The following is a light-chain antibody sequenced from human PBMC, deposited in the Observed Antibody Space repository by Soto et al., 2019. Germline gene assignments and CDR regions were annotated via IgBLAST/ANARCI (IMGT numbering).Light chain of an antibody. CDR2: EVS. CDR3: SSDSFSTAHL. CDR1: SSDVGGYDY. V-gene: IGLV2-14*01. Sequence: QSALTQPASVSGSPGQSITISCTGTSSDVGGYDYVSWYQLHPGKAPKLMVFEVSNRPSGVSYRFSGSKSGNTASLTISGLQAEDEADYFGSSDSFSTAHLSGTGTKGTVL. J-gene: IGLJ1*01.